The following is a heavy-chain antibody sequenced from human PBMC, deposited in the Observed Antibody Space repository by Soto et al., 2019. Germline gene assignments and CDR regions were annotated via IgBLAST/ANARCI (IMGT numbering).Heavy chain of an antibody. J-gene: IGHJ4*02. CDR3: AKSHEFGVVILYYFDY. CDR1: GFTFSSYA. V-gene: IGHV3-23*01. CDR2: ISGSGGST. Sequence: EVQLLESGGGLGQPGGSLRLSCAASGFTFSSYAMSWVRQAPGKGLEWVSAISGSGGSTYYADSVKGRFTISRDNSKNTLYLQMNSLRAEDTAVYYCAKSHEFGVVILYYFDYWGQGTLVTVSS. D-gene: IGHD3-3*01.